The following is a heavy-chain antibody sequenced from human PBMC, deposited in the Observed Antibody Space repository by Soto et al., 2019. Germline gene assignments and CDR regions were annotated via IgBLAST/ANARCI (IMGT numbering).Heavy chain of an antibody. J-gene: IGHJ4*02. CDR1: GYSFTSYS. CDR3: ARTMTGVGPGVSRLSDY. V-gene: IGHV1-3*01. D-gene: IGHD3-9*01. CDR2: INAGNGNT. Sequence: ASVKVSCKASGYSFTSYSMHWVRQAPGQRLEWMGWINAGNGNTKYSQKFKGRVTITRDTSASAAYMELNSLTSEDTSVFYCARTMTGVGPGVSRLSDYWGQGTLVTVSS.